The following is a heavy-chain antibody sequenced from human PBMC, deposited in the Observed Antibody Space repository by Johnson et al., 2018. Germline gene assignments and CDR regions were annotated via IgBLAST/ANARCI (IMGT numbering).Heavy chain of an antibody. CDR2: IIPIFGTA. D-gene: IGHD5-12*01. CDR3: ARGRGQELERGYDYGMDV. Sequence: QVQLVQSGAEVKKPGSSVKLSCKASGGTFSRYAISWVRQDPGQGLEWMGGIIPIFGTANYAQKFQGRVTIIADESTSTAYMELSSLRSEDTAVYYCARGRGQELERGYDYGMDVWGQGTTVTVSS. CDR1: GGTFSRYA. J-gene: IGHJ6*02. V-gene: IGHV1-69*01.